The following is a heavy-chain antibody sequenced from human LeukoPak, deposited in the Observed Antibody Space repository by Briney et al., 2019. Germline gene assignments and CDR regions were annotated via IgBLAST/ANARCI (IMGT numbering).Heavy chain of an antibody. CDR3: ARFRISGWWDY. Sequence: GGSLRLSCAASGFTVSSNYMSWVRQAPGKGLEWVSVIYSGGSTYYADSVKGRFTISRDNSKNTLYLQMNSLRAEDTAVYYCARFRISGWWDYWGQGTLVTVSS. D-gene: IGHD6-19*01. V-gene: IGHV3-66*01. J-gene: IGHJ4*02. CDR2: IYSGGST. CDR1: GFTVSSNY.